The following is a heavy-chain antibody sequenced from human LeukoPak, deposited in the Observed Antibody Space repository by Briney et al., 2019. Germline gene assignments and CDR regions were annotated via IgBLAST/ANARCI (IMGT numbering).Heavy chain of an antibody. V-gene: IGHV1-8*03. CDR3: ARGPLSGEFLEWLWDLDY. J-gene: IGHJ4*02. Sequence: ASVKVSCKASGYTFTSNDINWVRQATGQGLEWMGWMNPNSGNTGYAQKFQGRVTITRNTPISTAYMELSGLRSEDTAVYYCARGPLSGEFLEWLWDLDYWGQGTLVTVSS. CDR2: MNPNSGNT. CDR1: GYTFTSND. D-gene: IGHD3-3*01.